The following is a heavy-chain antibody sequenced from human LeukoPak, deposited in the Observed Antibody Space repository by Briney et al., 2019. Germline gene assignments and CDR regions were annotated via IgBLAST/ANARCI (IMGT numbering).Heavy chain of an antibody. D-gene: IGHD2-15*01. CDR3: ATSSVMSGSLDY. J-gene: IGHJ4*02. CDR1: GGSISSGGYS. CDR2: IYHSGST. Sequence: SETLSLTCAVSGGSISSGGYSWSWIRQPPGKGPEWIGYIYHSGSTYYNPSLKSRVTISVDRSKNQFSLKLSSVTAADTAVYYCATSSVMSGSLDYWGQGTLVTVSS. V-gene: IGHV4-30-2*01.